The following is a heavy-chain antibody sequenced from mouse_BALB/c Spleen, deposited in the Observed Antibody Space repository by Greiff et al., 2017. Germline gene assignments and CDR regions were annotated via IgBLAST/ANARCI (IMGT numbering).Heavy chain of an antibody. CDR2: IDPANGNT. J-gene: IGHJ3*01. CDR3: ARLGVFAY. CDR1: GFNIKDTY. V-gene: IGHV14-3*02. D-gene: IGHD4-1*01. Sequence: EVKLLESGAELVKPGASVKLSCTASGFNIKDTYMHWVKQRPEQGLEWIGRIDPANGNTKYDPKFQGKATITADTSSNTAYLQLSSLTSEDTAVYYCARLGVFAYWGQGTLVTVSA.